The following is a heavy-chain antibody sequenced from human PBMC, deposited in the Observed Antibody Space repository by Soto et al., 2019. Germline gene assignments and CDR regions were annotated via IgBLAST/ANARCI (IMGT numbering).Heavy chain of an antibody. CDR1: GFTFSSYG. CDR3: AKDYYDSRGYYWFDP. V-gene: IGHV3-30*18. CDR2: ISYDGSNK. D-gene: IGHD3-22*01. J-gene: IGHJ5*02. Sequence: QVQLVESGGGVVQPGRSLRLSCAASGFTFSSYGMHWVRQAPGKGLEWVAVISYDGSNKYYADSVQGRFTISRDNSKNTLYLQMNGLRAEDTAVYYCAKDYYDSRGYYWFDPWGQGTLVTVSS.